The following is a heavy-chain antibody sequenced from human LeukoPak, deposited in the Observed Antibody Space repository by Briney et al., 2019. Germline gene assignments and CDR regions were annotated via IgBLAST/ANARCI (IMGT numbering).Heavy chain of an antibody. Sequence: PGGSLRLSCAVSGFTFSSYWMSWVRQAPGKGLEWVANIKQDGSEKYYVDSVKGRFTVYRDNAKNSLYLQMYSLRAEDTAVYYCARVRKPGTYYDYWGQGTLVTVSS. D-gene: IGHD1-7*01. V-gene: IGHV3-7*01. CDR3: ARVRKPGTYYDY. J-gene: IGHJ4*02. CDR2: IKQDGSEK. CDR1: GFTFSSYW.